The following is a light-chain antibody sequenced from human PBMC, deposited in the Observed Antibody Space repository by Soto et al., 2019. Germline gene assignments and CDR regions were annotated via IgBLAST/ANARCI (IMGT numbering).Light chain of an antibody. Sequence: QSALTQPPSASGSPGQSVAISCTGTSSDVGGYNYVSWYQPHPGKAPKHMIYEVNKRPSGVPDRFSGSKSGNTASLTVSGLQAEDEADYYCSSYAGSSNVFGTGTKVTVL. CDR3: SSYAGSSNV. J-gene: IGLJ1*01. CDR2: EVN. V-gene: IGLV2-8*01. CDR1: SSDVGGYNY.